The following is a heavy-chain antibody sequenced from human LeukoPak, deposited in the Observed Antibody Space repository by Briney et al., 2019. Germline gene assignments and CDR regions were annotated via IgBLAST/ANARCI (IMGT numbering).Heavy chain of an antibody. J-gene: IGHJ3*02. CDR3: ARDGAMYYDILTGPDLGAFDI. D-gene: IGHD3-9*01. CDR2: FDPEDGET. CDR1: GYTLTELS. Sequence: ASVKVSRKVSGYTLTELSMHWVRQAPGKGLEWMGGFDPEDGETIYAQKFQGRVTMTRDMSTSTAYMELSSLRSEDTAVYYCARDGAMYYDILTGPDLGAFDIWGQGTMVTVSS. V-gene: IGHV1-24*01.